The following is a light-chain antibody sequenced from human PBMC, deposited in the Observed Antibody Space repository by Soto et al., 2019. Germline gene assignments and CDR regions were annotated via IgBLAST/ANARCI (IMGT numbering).Light chain of an antibody. V-gene: IGKV1-6*01. CDR3: LQDYKYLRT. CDR2: AAS. J-gene: IGKJ1*01. Sequence: AIQMTQSPSSLSASVGDRVTITCRASQDIRNELAWYQHNPGKAPKLLIYAASYLQGGVPSRFRGAGSGTDFTLTISSLQPEDFATYYCLQDYKYLRTFGQGTKVEIK. CDR1: QDIRNE.